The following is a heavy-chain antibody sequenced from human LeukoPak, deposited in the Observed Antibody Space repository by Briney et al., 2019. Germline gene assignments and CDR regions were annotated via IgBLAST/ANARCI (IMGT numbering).Heavy chain of an antibody. V-gene: IGHV4-59*01. J-gene: IGHJ4*02. Sequence: SETLSLTCSVSGDSISTYHWNWIRKPPGKGLECIGHMQSTGNSNYNPSLKSRVSMSVETSKNRIVLNLSSVTAADTAVYYCARDKRHSYGRYFDHWGQGLLVTVSS. CDR1: GDSISTYH. CDR2: MQSTGNS. CDR3: ARDKRHSYGRYFDH. D-gene: IGHD5-18*01.